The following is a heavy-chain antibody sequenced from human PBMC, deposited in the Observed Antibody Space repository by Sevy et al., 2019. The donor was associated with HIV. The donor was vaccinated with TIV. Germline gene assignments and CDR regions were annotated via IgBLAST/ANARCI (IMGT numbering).Heavy chain of an antibody. Sequence: SETLSLTCTVSGGSISSGGYYWSWIRQHPGKGLEWIGYIYYSGSTYYNPSLKSRVTISVDTSKNQFSLKLSSVTAADTAVYYCARADAGNQLWSLIDYWGQGTLVTVSS. CDR1: GGSISSGGYY. CDR3: ARADAGNQLWSLIDY. CDR2: IYYSGST. D-gene: IGHD5-18*01. J-gene: IGHJ4*02. V-gene: IGHV4-31*03.